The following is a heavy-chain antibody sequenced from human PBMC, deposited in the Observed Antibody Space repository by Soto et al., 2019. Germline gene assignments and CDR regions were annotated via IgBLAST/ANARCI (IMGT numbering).Heavy chain of an antibody. CDR3: ARDRGTTMITFGGVIVRPPSAFDY. D-gene: IGHD3-16*02. CDR1: GGSTSSYY. Sequence: SETLSLTCTVSGGSTSSYYWSWIRQPAGKGLEWIGRIYTSGSTNYNPSLKSRVTMSVDTSKNQFSLKLSSVTAADTAVYYCARDRGTTMITFGGVIVRPPSAFDYWGQGTLVTVSS. CDR2: IYTSGST. V-gene: IGHV4-4*07. J-gene: IGHJ4*02.